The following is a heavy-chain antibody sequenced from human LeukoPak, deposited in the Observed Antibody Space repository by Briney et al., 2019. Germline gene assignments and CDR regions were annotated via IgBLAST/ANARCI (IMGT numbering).Heavy chain of an antibody. J-gene: IGHJ4*02. CDR1: GYTFTSYY. CDR2: INPSGGST. CDR3: ARGFSLVAATPYYSDY. D-gene: IGHD2-15*01. V-gene: IGHV1-46*01. Sequence: ASVKVSCKASGYTFTSYYMHWVRQAPGQGLEWMGIINPSGGSTSYAQKFQGRVTMTRDTSTSTVYMELSSLRSEDTAVYYCARGFSLVAATPYYSDYWGQGTLVTVSS.